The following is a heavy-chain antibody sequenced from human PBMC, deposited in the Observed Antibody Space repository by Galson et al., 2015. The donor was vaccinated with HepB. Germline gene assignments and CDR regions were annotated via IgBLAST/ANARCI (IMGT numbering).Heavy chain of an antibody. CDR2: ISFEGSNK. Sequence: SLRLSCAASGFTSGSYAMHWVRQAPGKGLEWVAFISFEGSNKYSADSVKGRFTISRDNSKNTLYLQMNSLRAEDTAVYYCAAELRIADAGFDAFDIWGQGTLVSVSS. D-gene: IGHD6-13*01. CDR1: GFTSGSYA. J-gene: IGHJ3*02. CDR3: AAELRIADAGFDAFDI. V-gene: IGHV3-30-3*01.